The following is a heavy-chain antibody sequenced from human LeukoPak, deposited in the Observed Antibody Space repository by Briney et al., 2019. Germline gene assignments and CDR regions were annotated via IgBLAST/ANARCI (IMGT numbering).Heavy chain of an antibody. CDR1: GDSITSYY. Sequence: SETLSLTCTVSGDSITSYYWSWIRQSAEKGLEWIGRIYTTGTTNYNPSLKGRVTVSVDTSKNQFFLKLRSVTAADTAVYYCARDSQPSSGWYLNWFDPWGQGTLVTVSS. CDR3: ARDSQPSSGWYLNWFDP. J-gene: IGHJ5*02. CDR2: IYTTGTT. V-gene: IGHV4-4*07. D-gene: IGHD6-19*01.